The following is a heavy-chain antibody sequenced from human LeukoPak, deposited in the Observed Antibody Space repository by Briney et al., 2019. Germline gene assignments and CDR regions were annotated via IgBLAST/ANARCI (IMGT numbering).Heavy chain of an antibody. D-gene: IGHD3-10*01. Sequence: EASVKVSCKASGYTFTGYYMHWVRQAPGQGLEWMGRINPNSGGTNYAQKFQGRVTMTRDTFISTAYMELSRLRSDDTAVYYCARGRRASTYYYGSGGFDPWGQGTLVTVSS. CDR2: INPNSGGT. CDR3: ARGRRASTYYYGSGGFDP. CDR1: GYTFTGYY. J-gene: IGHJ5*02. V-gene: IGHV1-2*06.